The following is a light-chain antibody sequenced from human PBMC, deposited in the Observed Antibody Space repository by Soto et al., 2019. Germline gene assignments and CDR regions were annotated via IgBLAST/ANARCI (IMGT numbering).Light chain of an antibody. J-gene: IGKJ5*01. CDR1: QDISNY. V-gene: IGKV1-33*01. CDR3: QQLGT. CDR2: DAS. Sequence: DIQMTQSPSSLFASVGDRVSITCQASQDISNYLNWYQQKPGKAPKLLIYDASNLETGVPSRFSGSGSGTDFTLTISSLQPEDIATYYCQQLGTFGQGTRLEIK.